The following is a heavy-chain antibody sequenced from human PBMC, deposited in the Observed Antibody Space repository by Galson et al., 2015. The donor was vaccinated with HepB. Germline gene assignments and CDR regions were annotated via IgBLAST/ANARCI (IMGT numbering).Heavy chain of an antibody. CDR1: GYTFTRYA. CDR2: INTNTGNP. D-gene: IGHD6-19*01. CDR3: VRENWRGIRSDWYFGRGLTDQGRTLDY. V-gene: IGHV7-4-1*02. J-gene: IGHJ4*02. Sequence: SVKVSCKAFGYTFTRYAMNWVRQAPGQGLEWMGWINTNTGNPTYAQGFTGRFVFSLDTSVSTAYLQISSLKAEDSAVYYCVRENWRGIRSDWYFGRGLTDQGRTLDYWGQGTLVTVSS.